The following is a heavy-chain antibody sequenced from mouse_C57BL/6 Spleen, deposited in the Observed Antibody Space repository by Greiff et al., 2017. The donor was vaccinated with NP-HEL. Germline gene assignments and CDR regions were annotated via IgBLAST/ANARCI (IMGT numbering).Heavy chain of an antibody. CDR1: GYTFTSYW. CDR3: ARNLYYGSSSFAY. D-gene: IGHD1-1*01. J-gene: IGHJ3*01. CDR2: IYPGSGST. V-gene: IGHV1-55*01. Sequence: QVQLQQSGAELVKPGASVKMSCKASGYTFTSYWITWVKQRPGQGLEWIGDIYPGSGSTNYNEKFKSKATLTVDTSSSTAYMQLSSLTSEDSAVYYCARNLYYGSSSFAYWGQGTLVTVSA.